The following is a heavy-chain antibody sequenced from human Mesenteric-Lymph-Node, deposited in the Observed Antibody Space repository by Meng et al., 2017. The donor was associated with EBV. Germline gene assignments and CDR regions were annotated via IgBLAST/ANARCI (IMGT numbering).Heavy chain of an antibody. J-gene: IGHJ4*02. CDR1: GGSISSGGYS. Sequence: QVHLQESGSGLVKASETLSLTCAVSGGSISSGGYSWNWIRQPPGKGLEWIAYMYNSGSTHYNPSLNRRVTISVDTSKNQFSLKLSSVTAADTAVYYCATYSTSWYFGLWGQGTLVTVSS. CDR2: MYNSGST. V-gene: IGHV4-30-2*02. D-gene: IGHD6-13*01. CDR3: ATYSTSWYFGL.